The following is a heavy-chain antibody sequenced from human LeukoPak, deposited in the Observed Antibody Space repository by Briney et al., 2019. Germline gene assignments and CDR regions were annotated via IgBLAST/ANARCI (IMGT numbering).Heavy chain of an antibody. Sequence: GASVTVSCKASGYTFTKYYMHWVRQAPGQGLEWMGLTNPSGGSTDYAQKFQGRVTITRDTSTSTVYMELSSLRSEDTAMYYCARDKQGGLPLVRGGYFHYWGQGILVTVSS. D-gene: IGHD3-10*01. CDR3: ARDKQGGLPLVRGGYFHY. CDR1: GYTFTKYY. CDR2: TNPSGGST. V-gene: IGHV1-46*01. J-gene: IGHJ4*02.